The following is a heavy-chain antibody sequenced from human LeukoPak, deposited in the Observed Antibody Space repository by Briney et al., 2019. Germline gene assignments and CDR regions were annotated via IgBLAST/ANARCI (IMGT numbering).Heavy chain of an antibody. CDR2: INHSGST. Sequence: SETLSLTCAVYGGSFSGYYWSWIRQPPGKGLEWIGEINHSGSTNYNPSLKSRVTISVDTSKNQFSLKLSSVTAADTAVYYCARGSNYYGSGSKRFDPWGQGTLVTVSS. J-gene: IGHJ5*02. CDR3: ARGSNYYGSGSKRFDP. V-gene: IGHV4-34*01. D-gene: IGHD3-10*01. CDR1: GGSFSGYY.